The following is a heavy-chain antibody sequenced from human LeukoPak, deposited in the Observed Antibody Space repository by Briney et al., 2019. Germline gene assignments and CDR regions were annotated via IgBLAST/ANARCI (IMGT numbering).Heavy chain of an antibody. V-gene: IGHV4-38-2*01. CDR3: ARRYYSNSFDY. J-gene: IGHJ4*02. Sequence: SETLSLTCAVFGYSISSGYYWGWIRQPPGKGLEWIGSIYHSGSTYYNPSLKSRVTISVDTSKNQFSLKLSSVTAADTAVYYCARRYYSNSFDYWGQGTLVTVSS. CDR2: IYHSGST. CDR1: GYSISSGYY. D-gene: IGHD4-11*01.